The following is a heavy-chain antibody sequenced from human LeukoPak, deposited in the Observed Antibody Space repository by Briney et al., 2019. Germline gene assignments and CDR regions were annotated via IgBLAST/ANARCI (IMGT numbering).Heavy chain of an antibody. CDR2: IYTSGST. V-gene: IGHV4-61*09. CDR1: GGSISSGSYY. D-gene: IGHD4-23*01. Sequence: SETLSLTCTVSGGSISSGSYYWNWIRQPAGKGLEWIGHIYTSGSTNYNPSLKSRVTISVDTSKNQFSLKLSSVTAADTAVYYCARLITVVTPRSLYYYYMDVWGKGTTDTVSS. J-gene: IGHJ6*03. CDR3: ARLITVVTPRSLYYYYMDV.